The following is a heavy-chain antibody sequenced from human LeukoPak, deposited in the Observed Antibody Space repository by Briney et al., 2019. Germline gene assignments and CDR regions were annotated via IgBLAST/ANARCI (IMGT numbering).Heavy chain of an antibody. V-gene: IGHV1-2*02. Sequence: ASVKVSCKASGYSFSAYYIHWMRQAPGQGLEWMGWINPNTGGTHFEQKFQGRVTMTRDTSISTAYMELTRLTSDDTAVYYCARESYSGYVRWFDPWGQGTLVTVSS. D-gene: IGHD5-12*01. CDR2: INPNTGGT. J-gene: IGHJ5*02. CDR1: GYSFSAYY. CDR3: ARESYSGYVRWFDP.